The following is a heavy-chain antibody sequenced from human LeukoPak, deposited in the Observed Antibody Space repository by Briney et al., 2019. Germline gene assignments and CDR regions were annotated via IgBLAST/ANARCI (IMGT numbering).Heavy chain of an antibody. D-gene: IGHD5-18*01. CDR1: GGSFSGYY. J-gene: IGHJ4*02. CDR2: INHSGST. V-gene: IGHV4-34*01. Sequence: SETLSLTCAVYGGSFSGYYWSWIRQPPGKGLEWIGEINHSGSTNYNPSLKSRVTISVDTSKNQSSLKLSSVTAADTAVYYCARGAAMAPLWYWGQGTLVTVSS. CDR3: ARGAAMAPLWY.